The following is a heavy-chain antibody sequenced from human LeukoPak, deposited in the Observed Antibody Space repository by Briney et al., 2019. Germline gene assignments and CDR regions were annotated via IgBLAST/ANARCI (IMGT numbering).Heavy chain of an antibody. CDR2: ISGDGGST. D-gene: IGHD3-16*01. CDR1: GFTFYDYA. V-gene: IGHV3-43*02. CDR3: AKDLSVGGPTYYFDY. Sequence: GGSLRLSCAASGFTFYDYAMHWVRQAPGKGLEWVSLISGDGGSTYYADSVKGRFTISRDNSKNSLYLQMSSLRTEDTALYYCAKDLSVGGPTYYFDYWGQGTLVTVSS. J-gene: IGHJ4*02.